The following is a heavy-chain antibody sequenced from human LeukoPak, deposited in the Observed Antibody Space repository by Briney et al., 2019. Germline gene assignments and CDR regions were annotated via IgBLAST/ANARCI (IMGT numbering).Heavy chain of an antibody. D-gene: IGHD2-15*01. CDR1: AFTACSNY. Sequence: TGGSLTLSCAASAFTACSNYMSWVRQAPGKGLEWVSGVNWNGSNTGYTDSGKGRFTISRENAKNALYLQMNSLRAEDTALYHCARDLRESLEDCSGGSCHPNYYYYMDVWGKGTTVTVSS. V-gene: IGHV3-20*01. J-gene: IGHJ6*03. CDR3: ARDLRESLEDCSGGSCHPNYYYYMDV. CDR2: VNWNGSNT.